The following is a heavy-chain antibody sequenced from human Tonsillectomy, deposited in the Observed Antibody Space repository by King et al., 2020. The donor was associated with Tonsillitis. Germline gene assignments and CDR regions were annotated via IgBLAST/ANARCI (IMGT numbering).Heavy chain of an antibody. CDR3: ARDLGYSGYDGAFNI. V-gene: IGHV1-2*02. CDR1: GYTFTGYY. D-gene: IGHD5-12*01. Sequence: QLVQSGAEVKKPGASVKVSCKASGYTFTGYYIHWGRPAPGKGLEWLGWIHPNSCGPNYAPRFQGRVTMTRDTSIRIAYMALSRLRSDDTAVYYCARDLGYSGYDGAFNIWGQGTMVTVSS. CDR2: IHPNSCGP. J-gene: IGHJ3*02.